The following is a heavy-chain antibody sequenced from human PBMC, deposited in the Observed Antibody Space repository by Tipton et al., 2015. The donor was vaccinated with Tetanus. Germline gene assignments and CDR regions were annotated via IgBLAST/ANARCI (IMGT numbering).Heavy chain of an antibody. V-gene: IGHV4-34*01. J-gene: IGHJ5*02. CDR1: GGSFSGYY. Sequence: TLSLTCAVYGGSFSGYYWSWIRQPPGKGLEWIGEINHSGSTNYNLSLKSRVTISVDTSKNQFSLRLSSVTAADTAVYYCARVGGLWFGELLGDWFDPWGQGTLATVSS. CDR2: INHSGST. D-gene: IGHD3-10*01. CDR3: ARVGGLWFGELLGDWFDP.